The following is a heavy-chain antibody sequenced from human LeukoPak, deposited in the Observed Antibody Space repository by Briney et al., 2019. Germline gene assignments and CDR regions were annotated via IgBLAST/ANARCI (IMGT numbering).Heavy chain of an antibody. CDR2: ISSSSSYI. CDR1: GFTFSSYS. V-gene: IGHV3-21*01. CDR3: ATFPRSSTSFNFDY. Sequence: GGSLRLSCAASGFTFSSYSMNWVRQAPGKGLEWVSSISSSSSYIYYADSVKGRFTISRGNAKNSLYLQMNSLRAEDTAVYYCATFPRSSTSFNFDYWGQGTLVTVSS. J-gene: IGHJ4*02. D-gene: IGHD2-2*01.